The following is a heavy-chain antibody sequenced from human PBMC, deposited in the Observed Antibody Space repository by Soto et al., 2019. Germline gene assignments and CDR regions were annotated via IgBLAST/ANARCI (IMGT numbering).Heavy chain of an antibody. Sequence: ASVKVSCKASGGTFSSYAISWVRQAPGQGLEWMGGIIPIFGTANYAQKFQGRVTITADESTSTAYMELSSLRSEDTAVYCCAKGTVVVPAAIAGWFDPWGQGTLVTVSS. V-gene: IGHV1-69*13. D-gene: IGHD2-2*02. CDR1: GGTFSSYA. CDR2: IIPIFGTA. CDR3: AKGTVVVPAAIAGWFDP. J-gene: IGHJ5*02.